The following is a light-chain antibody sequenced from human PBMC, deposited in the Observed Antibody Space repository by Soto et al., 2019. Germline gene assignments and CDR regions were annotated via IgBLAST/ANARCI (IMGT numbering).Light chain of an antibody. CDR2: KAS. CDR3: QQYNTYSTT. V-gene: IGKV1-5*03. CDR1: QSISNW. J-gene: IGKJ1*01. Sequence: DIQMTQSPSSLSSSVGYRVTITCRASQSISNWLAWYQQKPGKAPSILIYKASSLQSGVPSRFSGSGSGTEFSLTISSLQPDDFATYYCQQYNTYSTTFGKGTRVDIK.